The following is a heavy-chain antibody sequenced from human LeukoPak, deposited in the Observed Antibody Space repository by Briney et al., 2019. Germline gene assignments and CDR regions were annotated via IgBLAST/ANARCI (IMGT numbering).Heavy chain of an antibody. J-gene: IGHJ4*02. D-gene: IGHD3-10*01. CDR2: IWYDGSNK. V-gene: IGHV3-33*01. Sequence: GGSLRLSCAASGFTFSSYGMHWVRQAPGKGLEWVAVIWYDGSNKYYADSVKGRFTISRDNSKNALYLQMNSLRAEDTAVYYCARGLLWFGELYALNYWGQGTLVTVSS. CDR1: GFTFSSYG. CDR3: ARGLLWFGELYALNY.